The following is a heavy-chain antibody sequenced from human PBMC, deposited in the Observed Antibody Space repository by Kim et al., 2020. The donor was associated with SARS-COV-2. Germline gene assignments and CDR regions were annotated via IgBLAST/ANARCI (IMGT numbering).Heavy chain of an antibody. D-gene: IGHD4-17*01. J-gene: IGHJ5*02. CDR3: ASLYGDYVGWFDP. Sequence: YNPSLKSRVTISVDKSKTQFSLKLSSVTAADTAVYYCASLYGDYVGWFDPWGQGTLVTVSS. V-gene: IGHV4-4*02.